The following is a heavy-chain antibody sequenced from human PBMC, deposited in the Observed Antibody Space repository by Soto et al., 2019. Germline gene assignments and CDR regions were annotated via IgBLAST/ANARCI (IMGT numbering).Heavy chain of an antibody. D-gene: IGHD2-2*01. J-gene: IGHJ3*02. V-gene: IGHV4-34*01. CDR3: ARSPPVYCSSTSCHAFDI. Sequence: QVHLQQWGAGLLKPSETLSRTCAVYGGSFSGYYWSWIRQPPGKRLEWIGEINHSGSTNYNPSLKRRVTISVDTSKNQFSLRLDSVTAAGTAVYYCARSPPVYCSSTSCHAFDIWGQGTLVTVSS. CDR1: GGSFSGYY. CDR2: INHSGST.